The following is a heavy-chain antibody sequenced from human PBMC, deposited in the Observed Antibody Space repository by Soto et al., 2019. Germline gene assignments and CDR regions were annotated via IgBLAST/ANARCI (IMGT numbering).Heavy chain of an antibody. J-gene: IGHJ5*02. CDR1: GGSISSGGYY. CDR3: AGGGGCSGGSCYSSLSWFDP. CDR2: IYYSGST. V-gene: IGHV4-31*03. D-gene: IGHD2-15*01. Sequence: SETLSLTCTVSGGSISSGGYYWSWIRQHPGKGLEWIGYIYYSGSTYYNPSLKSRVTISVDTSKNQFSLKLSSVTAADTAVYYCAGGGGCSGGSCYSSLSWFDPWGQGTLVTVS.